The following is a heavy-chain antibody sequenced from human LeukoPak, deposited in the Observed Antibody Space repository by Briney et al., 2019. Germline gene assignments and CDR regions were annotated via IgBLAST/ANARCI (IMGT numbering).Heavy chain of an antibody. V-gene: IGHV1-2*02. CDR3: ARCPTRITIFGVISPRSYYYYMDV. CDR2: INPNSGGT. D-gene: IGHD3-3*01. J-gene: IGHJ6*03. CDR1: GYTFTGYY. Sequence: GASVEVSCKASGYTFTGYYMHWVRQAPGQGLEWMGWINPNSGGTNYAQKFQGRVTMTRDTSISTAYMELSRLRSDDTAVYYCARCPTRITIFGVISPRSYYYYMDVWGKGTTVTVSS.